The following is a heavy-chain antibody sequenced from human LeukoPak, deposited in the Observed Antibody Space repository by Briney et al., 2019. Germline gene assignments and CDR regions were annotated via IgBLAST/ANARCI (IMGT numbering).Heavy chain of an antibody. J-gene: IGHJ3*02. CDR1: GYTFTSYG. D-gene: IGHD1-1*01. CDR2: ISAYNGNT. CDR3: ARVSGTHKMDAFDI. Sequence: GASVKVSCKASGYTFTSYGISWVRQAPGQGLEWMRWISAYNGNTNYAQKLQGRVTMTTDTSTSTAYMELRSLRSDDTAVYYCARVSGTHKMDAFDIWGQGTMVTVSS. V-gene: IGHV1-18*01.